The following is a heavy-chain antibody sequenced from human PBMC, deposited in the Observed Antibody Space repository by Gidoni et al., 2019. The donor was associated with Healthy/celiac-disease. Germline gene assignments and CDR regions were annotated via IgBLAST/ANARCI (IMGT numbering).Heavy chain of an antibody. J-gene: IGHJ4*02. D-gene: IGHD4-17*01. CDR3: ARDDHTYGDYTYFDY. CDR2: IKQDGSEK. CDR1: GFPFSRYW. Sequence: EVQLVESGGGLVQPGGSLRPSCAASGFPFSRYWMSWVRQAPGKGLEWVANIKQDGSEKYYVDSVKGRFTISRDNAKNSLYLQMNSLRAEDTAVYYCARDDHTYGDYTYFDYWGQGTLVTVSS. V-gene: IGHV3-7*01.